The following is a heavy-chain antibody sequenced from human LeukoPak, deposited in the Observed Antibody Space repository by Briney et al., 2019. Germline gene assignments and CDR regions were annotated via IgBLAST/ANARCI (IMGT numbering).Heavy chain of an antibody. CDR3: ARAPKSVVVTGSFDY. D-gene: IGHD3-22*01. Sequence: TTSETLSLTCTVSGYSISRGYYWGWIRQPPGKGLEWIGSIYHSGSTYYNPSLKSRVTISVDTSKNQFSLKLSSVTAADTAVYYCARAPKSVVVTGSFDYWGQGTLVTVSS. V-gene: IGHV4-38-2*02. CDR1: GYSISRGYY. J-gene: IGHJ4*02. CDR2: IYHSGST.